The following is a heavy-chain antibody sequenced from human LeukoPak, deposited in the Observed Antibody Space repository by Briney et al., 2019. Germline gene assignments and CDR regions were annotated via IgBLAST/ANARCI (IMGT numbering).Heavy chain of an antibody. CDR3: ARGGEEYQLLLGYYYYYMDV. CDR2: IYTGGST. D-gene: IGHD2-2*01. Sequence: SETLSLTCTVSGGSISSGSYYWSWIRQPAGKGLEWIGRIYTGGSTNYNPSLKSRVTISVDTSKNQFSLKLSSVTAADTAVYYCARGGEEYQLLLGYYYYYMDVWGKGTTVTVSS. J-gene: IGHJ6*03. CDR1: GGSISSGSYY. V-gene: IGHV4-61*02.